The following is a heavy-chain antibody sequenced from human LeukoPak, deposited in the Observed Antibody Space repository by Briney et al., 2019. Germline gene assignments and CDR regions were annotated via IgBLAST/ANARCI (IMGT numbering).Heavy chain of an antibody. CDR3: ARADKRGGVVVSLFDY. J-gene: IGHJ4*02. CDR1: GFTFSYYS. Sequence: GGSLRLSCAASGFTFSYYSMNWVRQAPGKGLEWVSYIGSSGDTIYYADSVKGRFTISRDNSKNTLYLQMNSLRAEDTAVYYCARADKRGGVVVSLFDYWGQGTLVTVSS. CDR2: IGSSGDTI. V-gene: IGHV3-48*01. D-gene: IGHD2-2*01.